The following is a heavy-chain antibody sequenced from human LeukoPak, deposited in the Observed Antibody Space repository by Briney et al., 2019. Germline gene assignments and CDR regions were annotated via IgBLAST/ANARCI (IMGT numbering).Heavy chain of an antibody. V-gene: IGHV4-39*07. D-gene: IGHD3-10*01. CDR3: AREANYYGSGSYFEGTIDY. CDR1: GGSISSGSYY. J-gene: IGHJ4*02. CDR2: IYYSGST. Sequence: PSETLSLTCTVSGGSISSGSYYGGWIRQPPGKGLEWIGSIYYSGSTYYNPSLKSRVTISVDTSKNEFSLKLTSVTAADTAVYYCAREANYYGSGSYFEGTIDYWGQGSLVTVSS.